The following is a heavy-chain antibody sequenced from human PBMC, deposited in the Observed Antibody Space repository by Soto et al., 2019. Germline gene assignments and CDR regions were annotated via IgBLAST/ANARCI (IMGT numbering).Heavy chain of an antibody. CDR1: GGTFSSYA. CDR2: FIPMFNRP. J-gene: IGHJ6*02. V-gene: IGHV1-69*01. CDR3: ARGQFHHVSNYYYALDV. Sequence: QVQLVQSGADVKKPGSSVTVSCKASGGTFSSYAISWVRQAPGQGLEWMGGFIPMFNRPHSARKFQGRVTITADESTSTAYMDLSSLRSEDTAVYYCARGQFHHVSNYYYALDVWGQGTTVTVSS.